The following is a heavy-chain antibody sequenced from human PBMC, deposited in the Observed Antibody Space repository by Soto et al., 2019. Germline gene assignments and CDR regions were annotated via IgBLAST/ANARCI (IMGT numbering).Heavy chain of an antibody. Sequence: SETLSLTCTVSGGSISSYYWSWIRQPPGKGLEWIGYIYYSGSTNYNPSLKSRVTISVDTSKNQFSLKLSSVTAADTAVHYCARARVAYYFDYWGQGSLVTVSS. CDR2: IYYSGST. D-gene: IGHD3-3*01. J-gene: IGHJ4*02. CDR1: GGSISSYY. V-gene: IGHV4-59*12. CDR3: ARARVAYYFDY.